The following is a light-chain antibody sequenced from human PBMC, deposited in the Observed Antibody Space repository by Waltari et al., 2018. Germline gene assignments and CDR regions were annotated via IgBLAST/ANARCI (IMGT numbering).Light chain of an antibody. CDR2: GKD. J-gene: IGLJ2*01. CDR3: NSRDSSGTHVV. CDR1: SLRSYY. Sequence: SSELTQGPAVSVALGQTVRITCQGDSLRSYYASWYQQKPGQAPVLVFYGKDNRPSGVPDRFSGSSSGNTASLTITGARAEDEADYYCNSRDSSGTHVVFGGGTKLTVL. V-gene: IGLV3-19*01.